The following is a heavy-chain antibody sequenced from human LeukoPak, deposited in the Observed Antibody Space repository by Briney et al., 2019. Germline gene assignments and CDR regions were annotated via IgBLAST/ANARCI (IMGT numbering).Heavy chain of an antibody. CDR3: ARRSFYGNYCHFDY. J-gene: IGHJ4*02. D-gene: IGHD4-11*01. V-gene: IGHV4-59*08. CDR2: IYYSGST. Sequence: SETLSLTCTVSGGSISSYYWSWIRQPPGKGLEWIGYIYYSGSTNYNPSLKSRVTISVDTSKNQFTLKLSSVTAADTAVYYCARRSFYGNYCHFDYWGQGTLVTVSS. CDR1: GGSISSYY.